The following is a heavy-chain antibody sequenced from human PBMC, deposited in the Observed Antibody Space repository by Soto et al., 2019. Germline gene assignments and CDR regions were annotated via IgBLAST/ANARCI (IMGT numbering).Heavy chain of an antibody. J-gene: IGHJ4*02. V-gene: IGHV3-9*01. CDR3: AKGSSTTNFSYFDY. D-gene: IGHD2-2*01. CDR2: IRWNSGNI. Sequence: EVQLVESGGGLVQPGRSLRLSCGASGFTFDDYAMHWVRHAPGMGLEWVSSIRWNSGNICYADSVKGRFIISRDNAKNSLYLQMNSLTTEDTALYYCAKGSSTTNFSYFDYWGQGPLVTVSS. CDR1: GFTFDDYA.